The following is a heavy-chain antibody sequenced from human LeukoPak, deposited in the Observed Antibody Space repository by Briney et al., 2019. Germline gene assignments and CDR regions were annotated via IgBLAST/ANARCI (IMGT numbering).Heavy chain of an antibody. CDR2: IWDNGSNK. J-gene: IGHJ4*02. V-gene: IGHV3-33*06. Sequence: GGSLGLSCAASGFTFSSYAMHWVRQAPGKGLEWVAVIWDNGSNKYYADSVKGRFTISRDNSKNTLYLQMNSLRAEDTAVYYCAKRMRGVIIKDDYWGQGTLVTVSS. CDR1: GFTFSSYA. CDR3: AKRMRGVIIKDDY. D-gene: IGHD3-10*01.